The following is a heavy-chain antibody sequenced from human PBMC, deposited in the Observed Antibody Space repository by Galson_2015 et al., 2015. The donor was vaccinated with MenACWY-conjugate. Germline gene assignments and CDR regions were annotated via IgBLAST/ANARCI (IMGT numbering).Heavy chain of an antibody. CDR1: GGSASSSGYY. Sequence: ETLSLTCTVSGGSASSSGYYWTWIRQPPGKGLEWIGLIYDSGTTKYNPSLKGRVTMSLDTSKNQVSLKLSSVTAADTAVYYCAREFSYWGQGTLVTVSS. D-gene: IGHD2/OR15-2a*01. CDR3: AREFSY. J-gene: IGHJ4*02. V-gene: IGHV4-61*08. CDR2: IYDSGTT.